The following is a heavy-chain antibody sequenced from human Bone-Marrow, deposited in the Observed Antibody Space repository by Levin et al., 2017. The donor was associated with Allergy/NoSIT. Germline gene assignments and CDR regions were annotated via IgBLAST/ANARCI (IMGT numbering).Heavy chain of an antibody. CDR2: VSHSGIT. Sequence: HSQTLSLTCTVSGGSISSGVYFWSWIRQLPGKGLEWIGYVSHSGITFYNQSLKSRVTISGDTSKNLFSLNLSSVTAADTAVYYCARGITVFGVVLAVNDAFDIWGQGTMVTVSS. D-gene: IGHD3-3*01. CDR1: GGSISSGVYF. CDR3: ARGITVFGVVLAVNDAFDI. J-gene: IGHJ3*02. V-gene: IGHV4-31*03.